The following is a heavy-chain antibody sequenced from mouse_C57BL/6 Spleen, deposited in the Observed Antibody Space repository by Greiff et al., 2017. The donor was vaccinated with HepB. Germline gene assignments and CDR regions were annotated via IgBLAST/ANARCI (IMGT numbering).Heavy chain of an antibody. Sequence: DVQLVESGGGLVKPGGSLKLSCAASGFTFSSYAMSWVRQTPEKRLEWVATISDGGSYTYYPDNVKGRFTISRDNAKNNLYLQMSHLKSEDTAMYYCARHLGYGSSYYYAMDYWGQGTSVTVSS. CDR3: ARHLGYGSSYYYAMDY. J-gene: IGHJ4*01. CDR1: GFTFSSYA. D-gene: IGHD1-1*01. V-gene: IGHV5-4*01. CDR2: ISDGGSYT.